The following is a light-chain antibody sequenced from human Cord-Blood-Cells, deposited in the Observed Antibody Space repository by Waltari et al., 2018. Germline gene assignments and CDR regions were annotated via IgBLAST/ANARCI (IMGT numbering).Light chain of an antibody. J-gene: IGKJ4*01. Sequence: AIRMTQSPSSFSASTGDRVTITCRASQGISSYLAWYQQKPGKAPKLLIYAASTLQSGFPLRFSRSGSGKDFTLTISCLQSEDFATYDCQQYYSYPLTFGGGSKVEIK. V-gene: IGKV1-8*01. CDR3: QQYYSYPLT. CDR1: QGISSY. CDR2: AAS.